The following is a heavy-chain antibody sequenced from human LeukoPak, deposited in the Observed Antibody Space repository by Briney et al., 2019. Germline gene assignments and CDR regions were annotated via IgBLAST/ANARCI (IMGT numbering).Heavy chain of an antibody. J-gene: IGHJ4*02. Sequence: PSETLSLTCAVSGYSISSGYYWGWIRQPPGRVLEWIWSIYHSGSTYYNPSLKSRVTISVDTSKNQFSLKLSSVTAADTAVYYCARVYSGSYLGYFDYWGQGTLVTVSS. CDR2: IYHSGST. CDR1: GYSISSGYY. V-gene: IGHV4-38-2*01. D-gene: IGHD1-26*01. CDR3: ARVYSGSYLGYFDY.